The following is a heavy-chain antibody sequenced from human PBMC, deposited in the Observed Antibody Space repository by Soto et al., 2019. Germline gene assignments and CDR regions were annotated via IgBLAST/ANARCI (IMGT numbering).Heavy chain of an antibody. D-gene: IGHD5-18*01. CDR3: ARADTAMTTPFDY. V-gene: IGHV4-59*12. CDR2: VDYSGTA. Sequence: SETLSLTCTVSGGSISNFYWSWIRQPPGKGLEWIGYVDYSGTANYNPSLKSRVSMSVDTSKNQLSLKVTSVTAADTAMYYCARADTAMTTPFDYWGRGTLVTVSS. CDR1: GGSISNFY. J-gene: IGHJ4*02.